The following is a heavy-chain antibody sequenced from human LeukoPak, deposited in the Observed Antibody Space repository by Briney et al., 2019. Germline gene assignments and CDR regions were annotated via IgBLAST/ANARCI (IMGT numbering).Heavy chain of an antibody. D-gene: IGHD2-2*01. V-gene: IGHV3-21*01. CDR2: ISSSSSYI. CDR3: ASEGYCDSSTCYDFDY. Sequence: GGSLRLSCAASGFTFSRYWMSWVRQAPGKGLEWVSSISSSSSYIYYADSVKGRFTISRDNAKSSLYLQMNSLRADDTAVYYCASEGYCDSSTCYDFDYWGQGTLVTVSS. CDR1: GFTFSRYW. J-gene: IGHJ4*02.